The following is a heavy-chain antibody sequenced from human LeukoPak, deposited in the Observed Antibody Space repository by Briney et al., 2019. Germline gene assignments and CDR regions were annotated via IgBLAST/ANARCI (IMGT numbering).Heavy chain of an antibody. CDR3: ARLGGSWYRSAFDI. CDR2: ISGSGGST. Sequence: GGSLRLSCAASGFTFSSYGMSWVRQAPGKGLEWVSAISGSGGSTYYADSVKGRFTISRDNAKNSLYLQMNSLRAEDTAVYYCARLGGSWYRSAFDIWGQGTMVTVSS. D-gene: IGHD6-13*01. J-gene: IGHJ3*02. V-gene: IGHV3-23*01. CDR1: GFTFSSYG.